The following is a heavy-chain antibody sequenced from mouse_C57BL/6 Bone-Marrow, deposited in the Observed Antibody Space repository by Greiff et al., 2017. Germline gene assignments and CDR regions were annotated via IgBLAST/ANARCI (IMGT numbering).Heavy chain of an antibody. J-gene: IGHJ3*01. V-gene: IGHV1-62-2*01. D-gene: IGHD2-4*01. CDR3: ARHEEVIYYDYPFAY. Sequence: VNVVESGAELVKPGASVKLSCKASGYTFTEYTIHWVKQRSGQGLEWIGWFYPGSGSIKYNEKFKDKATLTADKSSSTVYMELSRLTSEDSAVYFCARHEEVIYYDYPFAYWGQGTLVTVSA. CDR2: FYPGSGSI. CDR1: GYTFTEYT.